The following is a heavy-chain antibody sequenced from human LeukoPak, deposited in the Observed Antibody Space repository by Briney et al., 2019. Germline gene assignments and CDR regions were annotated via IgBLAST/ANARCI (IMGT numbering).Heavy chain of an antibody. V-gene: IGHV3-74*01. CDR3: ARVTQKVTTLSWVALSGNNWFDP. J-gene: IGHJ5*02. Sequence: GGSLRLSCAASGFTFSNYWMHWVRQTPGKGLVWVSRINGDGSSTTYADSVKGRFTISRDNAKNTLYLQMNSLRAEDTAVYYCARVTQKVTTLSWVALSGNNWFDPWGQGTLVTVSS. CDR2: INGDGSST. D-gene: IGHD4-17*01. CDR1: GFTFSNYW.